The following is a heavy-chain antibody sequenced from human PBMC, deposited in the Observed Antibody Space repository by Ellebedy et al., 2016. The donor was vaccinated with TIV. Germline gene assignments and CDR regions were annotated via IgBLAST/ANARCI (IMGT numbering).Heavy chain of an antibody. CDR3: SAGTGKSDFDH. V-gene: IGHV3-15*01. Sequence: GESLKISCAAFGFTFSDAWMSWVRQAPGKGLEWVGRTKSKTDSGTSDFAAPVKGRFIISRDDSKNTLYLQMSSLKTDDTAVYYCSAGTGKSDFDHWGQGTLVTVSS. J-gene: IGHJ4*02. D-gene: IGHD7-27*01. CDR1: GFTFSDAW. CDR2: TKSKTDSGTS.